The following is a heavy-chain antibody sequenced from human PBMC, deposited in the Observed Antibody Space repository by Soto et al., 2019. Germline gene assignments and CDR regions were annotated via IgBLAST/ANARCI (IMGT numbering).Heavy chain of an antibody. CDR3: ARGSVWGHSYGSSDY. Sequence: SETLSLTCTVSGGSISSYYWSWIRQPPGKGLEWIGYIYYSGSTNYNPSLKSRVTISVDTSKNQFSLKLSSVTAADTAVYYCARGSVWGHSYGSSDYWGQGTPVTVSS. V-gene: IGHV4-59*01. D-gene: IGHD5-18*01. CDR2: IYYSGST. CDR1: GGSISSYY. J-gene: IGHJ4*02.